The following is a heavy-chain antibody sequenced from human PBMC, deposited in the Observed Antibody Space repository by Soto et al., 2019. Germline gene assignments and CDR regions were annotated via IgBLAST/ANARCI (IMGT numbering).Heavy chain of an antibody. CDR3: ATVHSASGSFDY. Sequence: LSCGGSGLKVSILPMSCVRRAPGKGLEWVSTTGYSRLTTYYADSVKGRFTVSRDNSKNTLDLKMSSLRAEDTAVSYCATVHSASGSFDYWGQGTLVTVSS. D-gene: IGHD3-10*01. CDR2: TGYSRLTT. V-gene: IGHV3-23*01. J-gene: IGHJ4*02. CDR1: GLKVSILP.